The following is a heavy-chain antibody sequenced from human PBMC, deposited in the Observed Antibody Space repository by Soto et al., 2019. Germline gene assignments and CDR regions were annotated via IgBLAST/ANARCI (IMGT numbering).Heavy chain of an antibody. J-gene: IGHJ6*03. Sequence: ASVKVSCKVSGYTLTELSMHWVRQAPGKGLEWMGGFDPEDGETIYAQKFQGRVTMTEDTSTDTAYMELSSLRSEDTAVYYCAREDSGCDNLRPGASQYYYYYLDVWGKGTTGTVSS. V-gene: IGHV1-24*01. CDR3: AREDSGCDNLRPGASQYYYYYLDV. CDR2: FDPEDGET. CDR1: GYTLTELS. D-gene: IGHD5-12*01.